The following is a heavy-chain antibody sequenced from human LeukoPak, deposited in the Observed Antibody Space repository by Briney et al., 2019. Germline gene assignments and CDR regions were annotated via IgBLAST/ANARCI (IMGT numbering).Heavy chain of an antibody. J-gene: IGHJ6*03. V-gene: IGHV3-23*01. D-gene: IGHD2-2*01. CDR2: ISGSGSRT. Sequence: TGGSMRLSCAASGFTFSSYAMSWVRQAPGKGLEWVSCISGSGSRTYYADSVKGRFTISRDHSKNTLYLQMNSLTAEATAVCSCGKGWGVVVVGLNMDVWGKGTTVTVSS. CDR3: GKGWGVVVVGLNMDV. CDR1: GFTFSSYA.